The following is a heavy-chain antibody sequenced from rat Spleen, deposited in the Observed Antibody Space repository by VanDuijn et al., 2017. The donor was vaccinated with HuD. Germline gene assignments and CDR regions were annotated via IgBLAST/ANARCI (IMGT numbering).Heavy chain of an antibody. D-gene: IGHD5-1*01. CDR3: TREDWAFDY. J-gene: IGHJ2*01. V-gene: IGHV5-31*01. Sequence: EVQLVESGGGLVQPGRSLKLSCVASGFTFNNYWMTWIRQAPGKGLEWVASITNTGGGTYYPDSVKGRFTISRDNTKSTLYLQMDSLRSEDKATYYCTREDWAFDYWGQGVMVTVSS. CDR2: ITNTGGGT. CDR1: GFTFNNYW.